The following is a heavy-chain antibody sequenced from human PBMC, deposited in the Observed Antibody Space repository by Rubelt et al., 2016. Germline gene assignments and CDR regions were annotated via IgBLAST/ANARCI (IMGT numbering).Heavy chain of an antibody. CDR2: ISANHGNT. V-gene: IGHV1-18*01. J-gene: IGHJ4*02. CDR1: GSTFTSHG. Sequence: QVQLVQSGAEVKKPGASVKVSCKASGSTFTSHGISWVRQAPGQGLEWMGWISANHGNTNYAQKGRGKVTITKDTPTSRASMELRGRRPDNTAVYAWARGVGGNSSLYDYEHWGQGTRATIS. D-gene: IGHD4-23*01. CDR3: ARGVGGNSSLYDYEH.